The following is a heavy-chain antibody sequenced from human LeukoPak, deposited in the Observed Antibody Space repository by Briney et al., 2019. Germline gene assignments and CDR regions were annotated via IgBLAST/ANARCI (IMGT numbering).Heavy chain of an antibody. CDR1: GGSISSGGYY. CDR2: IYYSGST. CDR3: ARAPSSDDAFDI. D-gene: IGHD3-22*01. J-gene: IGHJ3*02. Sequence: SETLSLTCTVSGGSISSGGYYWGWIRQHRGKGLEWIGYIYYSGSTYYNPSLKSRVTISVDTSKNQFSLKLSSVTAADTAVYYCARAPSSDDAFDIWGQGTMVTVSS. V-gene: IGHV4-31*03.